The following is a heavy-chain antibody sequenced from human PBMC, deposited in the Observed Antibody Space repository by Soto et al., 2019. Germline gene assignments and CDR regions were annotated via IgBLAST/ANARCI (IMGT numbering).Heavy chain of an antibody. J-gene: IGHJ4*02. CDR3: ARDLGEVSAF. CDR2: ISSSSYYI. V-gene: IGHV3-21*01. CDR1: GFPFRSSS. D-gene: IGHD3-10*01. Sequence: GGSLRLSCAASGFPFRSSSMNWVRQAPGKGLEWLSSISSSSYYIFYADSVKGRFTISRDNAKNSLYLQMHSLRAEDTAVYYCARDLGEVSAFWGQGTQVTVSS.